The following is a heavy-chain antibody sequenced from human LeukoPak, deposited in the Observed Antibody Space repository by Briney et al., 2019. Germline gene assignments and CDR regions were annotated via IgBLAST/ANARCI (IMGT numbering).Heavy chain of an antibody. D-gene: IGHD4-17*01. V-gene: IGHV4-59*08. Sequence: SETLSLTCTVSGGSISNYYWSWIPQPPGKGLEWIGYIYYSGSTNYNPSLKSRVTISVYTSKNQFSLKLTSVTAADTAVYYCARHGYTYGNFDYWGQGTLVTVSS. CDR1: GGSISNYY. J-gene: IGHJ4*02. CDR3: ARHGYTYGNFDY. CDR2: IYYSGST.